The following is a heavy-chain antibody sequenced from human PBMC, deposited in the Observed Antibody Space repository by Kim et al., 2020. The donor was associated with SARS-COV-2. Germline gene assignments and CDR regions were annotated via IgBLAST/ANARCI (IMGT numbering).Heavy chain of an antibody. V-gene: IGHV3-15*01. D-gene: IGHD3-10*01. CDR2: IKSKTDGGTT. CDR3: TTDEVPAGYYYYGMDV. J-gene: IGHJ6*02. CDR1: GFTFSNAW. Sequence: GGSLRLSCAASGFTFSNAWMSWVRQAPGKGLEWVGRIKSKTDGGTTDYAAPVKGRFTISRDDSKNTLYLQMNSLKTEDTAVYYCTTDEVPAGYYYYGMDVWGQGTTVTVSS.